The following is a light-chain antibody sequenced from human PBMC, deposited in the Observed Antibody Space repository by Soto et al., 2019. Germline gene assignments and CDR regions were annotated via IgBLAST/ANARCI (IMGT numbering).Light chain of an antibody. CDR2: AAS. J-gene: IGKJ5*01. Sequence: DIQLTQSPSFLSASEGDRVTITCRASQGISSYLAWYQQKPGKAPKLLMYAASTLQRGVPSRFSGSGSGTEFTLAISSLQPEHFATYYCQQFNDYPITFGQGTRLEIK. CDR1: QGISSY. V-gene: IGKV1-9*01. CDR3: QQFNDYPIT.